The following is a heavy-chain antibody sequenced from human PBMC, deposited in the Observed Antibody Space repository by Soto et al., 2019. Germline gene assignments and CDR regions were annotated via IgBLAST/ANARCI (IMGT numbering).Heavy chain of an antibody. V-gene: IGHV3-21*01. CDR3: ASATVVAGTLDF. CDR2: ISSGSSNI. CDR1: GFAFRSYN. J-gene: IGHJ4*02. Sequence: EVQLVESGGGLVKPGGSLTLSCAGSGFAFRSYNMNWVRQPPGKGLEWVASISSGSSNIYYADSVKGRFTISRDNAKDSLYLQMDRLRAEDSAVYYCASATVVAGTLDFWGQGTLLTVSS. D-gene: IGHD2-15*01.